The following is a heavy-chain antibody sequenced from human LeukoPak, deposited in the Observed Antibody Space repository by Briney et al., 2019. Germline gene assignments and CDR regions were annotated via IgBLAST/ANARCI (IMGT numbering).Heavy chain of an antibody. V-gene: IGHV1-69*06. CDR3: ARGKEGYDILTGYSPLQKFDY. CDR2: IIPIFGTA. D-gene: IGHD3-9*01. CDR1: GGTFSSYA. J-gene: IGHJ4*02. Sequence: ASVKVSCKASGGTFSSYAISWVRQAPGQGLEWMGGIIPIFGTANYAQKFQGRVTITADKSTSTAYMELSSQRSEDTAVYYCARGKEGYDILTGYSPLQKFDYWGQGTLVTVSS.